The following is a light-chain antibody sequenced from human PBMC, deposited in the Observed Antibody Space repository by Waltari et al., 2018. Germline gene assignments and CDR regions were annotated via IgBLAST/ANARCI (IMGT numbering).Light chain of an antibody. V-gene: IGLV4-69*01. J-gene: IGLJ3*02. CDR2: VNSDGSH. CDR3: QTWGHGTWV. Sequence: QLVMTQSPSPSASLGASVTLTCPLTSGPTSNVIASLQQKPAKGPSNMMKVNSDGSHSKGHECPVRCSGSRSGAERSHTVSRRQCEDEADYYWQTWGHGTWVFGGGTKLTVL. CDR1: SGPTSNV.